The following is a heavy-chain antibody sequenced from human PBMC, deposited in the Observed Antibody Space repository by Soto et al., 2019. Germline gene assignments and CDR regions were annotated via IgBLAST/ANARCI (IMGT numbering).Heavy chain of an antibody. CDR3: ARWGTTGGLDV. V-gene: IGHV3-33*05. Sequence: QVQLVESGGGVVQPGTSLRLSCVGSGFAFRSYVIHLVRQAPGKGLEWVALTSYDGSNKDYGDSVKGRFTISRDNSRNTVDLQMDSLRRDDTALYYCARWGTTGGLDVWGQGTLVSVSS. J-gene: IGHJ1*01. CDR1: GFAFRSYV. CDR2: TSYDGSNK. D-gene: IGHD3-16*01.